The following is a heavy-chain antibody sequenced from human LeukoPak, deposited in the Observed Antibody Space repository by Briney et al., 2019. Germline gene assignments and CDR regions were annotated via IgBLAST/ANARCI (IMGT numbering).Heavy chain of an antibody. J-gene: IGHJ3*02. D-gene: IGHD2-2*01. CDR2: INHSGST. CDR3: ARARYCSSTSCYYTAFDI. V-gene: IGHV4-34*01. Sequence: SETLSLTCALYGGSFSGYYWSWIRQPPGKGLEWIGEINHSGSTNYNSSLKSRVTISVDTSKNQFSLKLSSVTAADTAVYYCARARYCSSTSCYYTAFDIWGQGTMVTVSS. CDR1: GGSFSGYY.